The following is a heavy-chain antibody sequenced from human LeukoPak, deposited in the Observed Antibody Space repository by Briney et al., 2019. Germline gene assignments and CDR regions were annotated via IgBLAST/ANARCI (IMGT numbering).Heavy chain of an antibody. CDR1: GFTFSSYA. CDR2: IGPGPSHT. V-gene: IGHV3-21*01. D-gene: IGHD3-10*02. CDR3: ARDYVTMAPDY. J-gene: IGHJ4*02. Sequence: GSLRLSCAASGFTFSSYAMSWVRQAPGKGLEWLSYIGPGPSHTYYADSVRGRFVISRDDAKSSLYLQMSSLRAEDTAVYYCARDYVTMAPDYGGLGTLVTVSS.